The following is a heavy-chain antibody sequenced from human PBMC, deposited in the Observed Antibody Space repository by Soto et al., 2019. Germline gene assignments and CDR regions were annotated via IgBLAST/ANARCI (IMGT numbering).Heavy chain of an antibody. CDR1: GYSLTSNW. J-gene: IGHJ4*02. V-gene: IGHV5-51*01. CDR2: INPADSDI. D-gene: IGHD3-16*01. CDR3: ARHQRDDASRKIDC. Sequence: GESLKSSCQGSGYSLTSNWIGWVRQMPGKGLEWMGIINPADSDIKYSPSFQGQVTISADKSIGTAYLQWSSLKASDTAMYYCARHQRDDASRKIDCWGQGTLVTVSS.